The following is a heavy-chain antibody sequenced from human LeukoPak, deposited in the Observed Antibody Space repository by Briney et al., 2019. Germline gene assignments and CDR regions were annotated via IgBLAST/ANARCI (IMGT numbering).Heavy chain of an antibody. CDR1: GGSISSSNW. V-gene: IGHV4-4*02. Sequence: PSETLSLTCAVSGGSISSSNWWSWVRQPPGKGLEWIGEIYHSGSPNYNPSLKSRVTISLDKSKSQFSLKLSSVTAADTAVYYCARDAGATGTNWYFDLWGRGTLVTVSS. D-gene: IGHD1-26*01. J-gene: IGHJ2*01. CDR2: IYHSGSP. CDR3: ARDAGATGTNWYFDL.